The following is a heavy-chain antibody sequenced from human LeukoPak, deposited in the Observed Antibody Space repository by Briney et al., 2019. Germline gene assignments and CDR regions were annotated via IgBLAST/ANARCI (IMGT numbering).Heavy chain of an antibody. V-gene: IGHV3-21*01. CDR3: ARGAPQSYYYDSSGYESGAFDI. Sequence: GGFLRLSCAASGFTFSSYSMNWVRQAPGKGLEWVSSISSSSSYIYYADSVKGRFTISRDNAKNSLYLQMNSLRAEDTAVYYCARGAPQSYYYDSSGYESGAFDIWGQGTMVTVSS. D-gene: IGHD3-22*01. J-gene: IGHJ3*02. CDR1: GFTFSSYS. CDR2: ISSSSSYI.